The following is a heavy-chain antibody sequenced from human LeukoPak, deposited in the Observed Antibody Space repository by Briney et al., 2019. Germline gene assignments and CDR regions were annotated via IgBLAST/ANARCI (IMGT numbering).Heavy chain of an antibody. CDR3: ARSSSSWYSASIDY. Sequence: KSSETLSLTCTVSGGSISSYYWSWIRQPPGKGLEWIGYIYYSGSTNYNPSLKSRVTISVDTSKNQFSLKLSSVTAADTAVYYCARSSSSWYSASIDYWGQGTLVTVSS. CDR1: GGSISSYY. V-gene: IGHV4-59*01. J-gene: IGHJ4*02. CDR2: IYYSGST. D-gene: IGHD6-13*01.